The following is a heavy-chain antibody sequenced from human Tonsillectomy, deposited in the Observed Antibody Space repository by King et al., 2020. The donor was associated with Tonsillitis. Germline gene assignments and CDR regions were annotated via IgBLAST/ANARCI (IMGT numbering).Heavy chain of an antibody. CDR1: GFTFSSFA. J-gene: IGHJ4*02. CDR3: AKNNYYNSIGYYYWPQTDYYFDY. Sequence: QLVQSGGGLVQPGGSLRLSCAASGFTFSSFAMSWVRQAPGKGLEWVSAISGGGGSTYYADSVKGRFTISRDNSKNTLYPQMNSLRAEDTAVYYCAKNNYYNSIGYYYWPQTDYYFDYWGQGTLVTVSS. CDR2: ISGGGGST. D-gene: IGHD3-22*01. V-gene: IGHV3-23*04.